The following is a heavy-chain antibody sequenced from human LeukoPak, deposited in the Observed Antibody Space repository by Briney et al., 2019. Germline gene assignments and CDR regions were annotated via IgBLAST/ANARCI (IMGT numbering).Heavy chain of an antibody. D-gene: IGHD6-13*01. Sequence: GGSLRLSCAASGFTFSSCAMHWVRQAPGKGLEWVAVISYDGSNKYYADSVKGRFTISRDNSKNTLYLQMNSLRAEDTAVYYCARVAQQLVRGHDAFDIWGQGTMVTVSS. CDR2: ISYDGSNK. V-gene: IGHV3-30-3*01. J-gene: IGHJ3*02. CDR3: ARVAQQLVRGHDAFDI. CDR1: GFTFSSCA.